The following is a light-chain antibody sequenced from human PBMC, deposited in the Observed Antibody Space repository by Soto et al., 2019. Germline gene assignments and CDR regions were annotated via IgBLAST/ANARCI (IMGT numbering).Light chain of an antibody. J-gene: IGLJ3*02. CDR3: ETWDSTTNTV. Sequence: QPVLTQSSSASASLGSSFKLTCTLSSGHSSYIIAWHQQQPGKAPRYLMKLEGSGSYNKGSGVPDRFSGSSSGADRYLTISHLQFEDEADYYCETWDSTTNTVFGGGTKVTVL. V-gene: IGLV4-60*02. CDR2: LEGSGSY. CDR1: SGHSSYI.